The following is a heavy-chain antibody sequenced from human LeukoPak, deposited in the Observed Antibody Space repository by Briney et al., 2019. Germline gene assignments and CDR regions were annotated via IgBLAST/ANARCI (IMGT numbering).Heavy chain of an antibody. Sequence: SETLSLTCSVSGDSMFSRYWSWIRQPPGKGLEWIGYIYYSGSTNYNPSLKSRVTISVDTSKNQFSLKLSSVTAADTAVYYCARHDADDYGGHREFDYWGQGTLVTVSS. CDR2: IYYSGST. V-gene: IGHV4-59*11. J-gene: IGHJ4*02. CDR3: ARHDADDYGGHREFDY. D-gene: IGHD4-23*01. CDR1: GDSMFSRY.